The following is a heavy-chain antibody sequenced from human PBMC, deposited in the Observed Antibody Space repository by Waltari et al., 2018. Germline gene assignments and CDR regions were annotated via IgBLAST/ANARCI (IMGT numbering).Heavy chain of an antibody. CDR3: AKPAIVGNTAHFYGFDV. V-gene: IGHV3-23*01. J-gene: IGHJ6*02. CDR1: GFTFSNHA. CDR2: ISGPGGST. D-gene: IGHD5-18*01. Sequence: EVQLLESGGGLVQPGGSLRLSCAASGFTFSNHAMTWVRQAPGKGLEWVSSISGPGGSTYYADSVEGRFTISIDNSHNTVYLQMNSLGVGDSALYFCAKPAIVGNTAHFYGFDVWGQGTTVTVSS.